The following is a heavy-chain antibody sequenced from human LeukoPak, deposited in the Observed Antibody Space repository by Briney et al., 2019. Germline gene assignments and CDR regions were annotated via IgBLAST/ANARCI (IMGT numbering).Heavy chain of an antibody. D-gene: IGHD1-26*01. J-gene: IGHJ3*02. CDR1: GFTFSSYW. CDR2: IKRDGSEK. V-gene: IGHV3-7*01. Sequence: GGSLRLSCAASGFTFSSYWMSWVRQAPGKGLEWVANIKRDGSEKYYVDSVKGRFTISRDNVRDSLTLQMNSLRAEDTAVYYCARDWEAFDIWGQGTMVTVSS. CDR3: ARDWEAFDI.